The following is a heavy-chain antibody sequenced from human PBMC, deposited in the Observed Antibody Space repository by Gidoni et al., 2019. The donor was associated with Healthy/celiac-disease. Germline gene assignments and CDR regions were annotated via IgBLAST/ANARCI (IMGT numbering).Heavy chain of an antibody. Sequence: QVQLVESGGGLVKPGGSLRLSCAASGFTFSDYSMSWIRQAPGKGLGGVSYFSMSSRYTNYADSVKGRFTISRDNAKNSLYLQMNSLRAEDTAVYYCARDKRSYGGNSEDDYYYYMDVWGKGTTVTVSS. J-gene: IGHJ6*03. CDR2: FSMSSRYT. D-gene: IGHD4-17*01. CDR1: GFTFSDYS. CDR3: ARDKRSYGGNSEDDYYYYMDV. V-gene: IGHV3-11*06.